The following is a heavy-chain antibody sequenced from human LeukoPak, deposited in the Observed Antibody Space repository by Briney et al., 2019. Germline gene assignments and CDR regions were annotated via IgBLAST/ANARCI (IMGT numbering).Heavy chain of an antibody. CDR3: ARDSSDDWFDP. V-gene: IGHV4-4*07. Sequence: PSETLSLTCTVSGGSISSYYWSWIWQPAGKGLEWIRRIYTSGSTNYNPSLKSRVTMSVDTSKNQFSLKLSSVTAADTAVYYCARDSSDDWFDPWGQGTLVTVSS. CDR2: IYTSGST. CDR1: GGSISSYY. J-gene: IGHJ5*02. D-gene: IGHD6-19*01.